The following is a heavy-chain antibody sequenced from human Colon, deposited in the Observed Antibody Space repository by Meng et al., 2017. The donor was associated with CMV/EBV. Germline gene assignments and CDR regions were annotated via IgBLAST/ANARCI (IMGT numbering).Heavy chain of an antibody. CDR2: ILHDGSRE. J-gene: IGHJ4*02. CDR1: GVTFSDYG. D-gene: IGHD2-2*01. CDR3: AKDVSRSTSPDS. Sequence: SCAASGVTFSDYGMHWVRQAPGKGLEWVALILHDGSREYYADSVKGRFTIPRDNFKNALSLQMNSLRAEDTAVYYCAKDVSRSTSPDSWGQGTLVTVSS. V-gene: IGHV3-30*18.